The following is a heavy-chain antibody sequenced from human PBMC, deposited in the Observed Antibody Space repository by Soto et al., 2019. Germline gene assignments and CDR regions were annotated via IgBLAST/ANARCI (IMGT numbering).Heavy chain of an antibody. CDR2: ISGSGGST. CDR1: GFTFSSYA. CDR3: AKDELVGATSPAYFDY. J-gene: IGHJ4*02. V-gene: IGHV3-23*01. Sequence: GGSLRLSCAASGFTFSSYAMSWVRQAPGKGLEWVSAISGSGGSTYYADSVKGRFTISRDNSKNTLYLQMNSLRAEDTAVYYCAKDELVGATSPAYFDYWGQGTLVTVSS. D-gene: IGHD1-26*01.